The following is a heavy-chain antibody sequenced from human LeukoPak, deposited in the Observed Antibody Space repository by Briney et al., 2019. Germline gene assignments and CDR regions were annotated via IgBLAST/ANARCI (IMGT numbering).Heavy chain of an antibody. CDR2: MNPNSGDT. V-gene: IGHV1-8*01. CDR1: GYTFTSYD. J-gene: IGHJ6*02. Sequence: ASVKVSCKASGYTFTSYDINWVRQATGQGPEWMGWMNPNSGDTGYAQKFQGRVTMTRNTSISTAYMELSSLRSEDTAVYYCARVLHYYGSGSYGYYGMDVWGQGTTVTVSS. D-gene: IGHD3-10*01. CDR3: ARVLHYYGSGSYGYYGMDV.